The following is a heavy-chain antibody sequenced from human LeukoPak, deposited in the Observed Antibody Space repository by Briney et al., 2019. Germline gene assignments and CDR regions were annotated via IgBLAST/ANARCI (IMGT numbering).Heavy chain of an antibody. V-gene: IGHV4-59*08. D-gene: IGHD2-15*01. Sequence: SETLSFNCTGSGCTINSNYWSWNRQPPGQGLEWIGYIFYSGSTNYNHSLKSRVTMSVDTSNKQFSLRLSSVTAADTALYYCGRLSTRFCSGGTCYTNGAVDIWGQGTRVTVSS. CDR3: GRLSTRFCSGGTCYTNGAVDI. CDR1: GCTINSNY. J-gene: IGHJ3*02. CDR2: IFYSGST.